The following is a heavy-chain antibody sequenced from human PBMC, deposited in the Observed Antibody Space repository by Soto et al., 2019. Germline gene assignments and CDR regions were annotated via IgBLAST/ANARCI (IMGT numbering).Heavy chain of an antibody. J-gene: IGHJ3*02. Sequence: QMQLVQSGPEVKKPGTSVKVSCKASGFTFTSSAVQWVRQARGQRLEWIGWIVVGSGNTNYAQKFQERVTITRDMSTSPDYMELSSLRSEETSVYYCAALGGTTYDAFDIWGQGTMVTVSS. V-gene: IGHV1-58*01. CDR2: IVVGSGNT. D-gene: IGHD1-1*01. CDR1: GFTFTSSA. CDR3: AALGGTTYDAFDI.